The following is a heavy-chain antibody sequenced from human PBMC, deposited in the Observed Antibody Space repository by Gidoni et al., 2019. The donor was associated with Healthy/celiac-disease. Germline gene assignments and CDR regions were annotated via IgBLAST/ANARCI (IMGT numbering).Heavy chain of an antibody. V-gene: IGHV4-39*01. Sequence: QLQLQESGPGLVTPSETLSLTCTVSGGSISSRSYYWGWIRQPPGKGLEWIGSIYYSGSTYYNPSLKSRVPISVDTSKNQFSLKLSSVTAADTAVYYCARRDTAMVFGFDYWGQGTLVTVSS. CDR1: GGSISSRSYY. CDR3: ARRDTAMVFGFDY. CDR2: IYYSGST. D-gene: IGHD5-18*01. J-gene: IGHJ4*02.